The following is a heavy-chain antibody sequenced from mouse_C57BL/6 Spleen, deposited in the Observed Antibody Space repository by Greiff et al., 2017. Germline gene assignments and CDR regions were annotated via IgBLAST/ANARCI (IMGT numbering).Heavy chain of an antibody. CDR2: INPSNGGT. CDR3: AREEVYYDSDGAWFAY. Sequence: VQLQQPGTELVKPGASVKLSCKASGYTFTSYWMHWVKQRPGQGLEWIGNINPSNGGTNYNEKFKSKATLTVDKSSSTAYMQLSSLTSEDSAVYYCAREEVYYDSDGAWFAYWGQGTLVTVSA. V-gene: IGHV1-53*01. CDR1: GYTFTSYW. J-gene: IGHJ3*01. D-gene: IGHD2-4*01.